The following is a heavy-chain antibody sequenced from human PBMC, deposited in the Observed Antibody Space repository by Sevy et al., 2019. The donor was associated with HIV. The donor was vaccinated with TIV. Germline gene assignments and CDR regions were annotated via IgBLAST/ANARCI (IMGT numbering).Heavy chain of an antibody. Sequence: GGSLRLSCAASGFTFSSFGIHWVRQAPGKGLEWVALISYDGRNEFYADSVKGRFTIARDNSKNTVYLQMNSMRVEDTAVYYCARNGEAYDTGFDPWGQGTLVTVSS. CDR1: GFTFSSFG. D-gene: IGHD3-22*01. V-gene: IGHV3-30*03. CDR2: ISYDGRNE. CDR3: ARNGEAYDTGFDP. J-gene: IGHJ5*02.